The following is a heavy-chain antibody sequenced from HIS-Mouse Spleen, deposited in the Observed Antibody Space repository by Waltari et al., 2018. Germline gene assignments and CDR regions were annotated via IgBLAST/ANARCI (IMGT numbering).Heavy chain of an antibody. Sequence: QLQLQESGPGLVKPSETLSLTCTVSGGSISSSRSYWCWIRQPPGKGLEWIGSIYYSGSTYYNPSLKSRVTISVDTSKNQFSLKLSSVTAADTAVYYCARLALLKLFDYWGQGTLVTVSS. V-gene: IGHV4-39*01. J-gene: IGHJ4*02. CDR1: GGSISSSRSY. D-gene: IGHD3-9*01. CDR2: IYYSGST. CDR3: ARLALLKLFDY.